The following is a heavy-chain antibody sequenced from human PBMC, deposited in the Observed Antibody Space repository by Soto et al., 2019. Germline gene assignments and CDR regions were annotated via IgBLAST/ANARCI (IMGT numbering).Heavy chain of an antibody. CDR2: ISAFKGNT. V-gene: IGHV1-18*01. CDR1: GYTFTSYG. CDR3: ARGGSSRYGVDS. J-gene: IGHJ4*02. D-gene: IGHD6-13*01. Sequence: ASVKVSCKAPGYTFTSYGISWVRQAPGQGLEWMGWISAFKGNTNYAQKLQGRVTMTTDTSTRTAYMELRSLRSDDTAVYYCARGGSSRYGVDSWGQGTLVTVSS.